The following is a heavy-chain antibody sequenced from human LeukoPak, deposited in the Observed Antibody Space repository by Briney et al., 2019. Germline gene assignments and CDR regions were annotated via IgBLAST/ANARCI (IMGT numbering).Heavy chain of an antibody. CDR2: ILHDGSKS. V-gene: IGHV3-30*02. Sequence: PGGSLRLSSAASGFTFSSYAMSWVRQAPGKGLGWVAFILHDGSKSYYADSVKGRFTISRDNSKNTLYLQMNSLRHDGTAVYHCVEWELLPTADYWGQGTLVTVSS. CDR3: VEWELLPTADY. D-gene: IGHD1-26*01. J-gene: IGHJ4*02. CDR1: GFTFSSYA.